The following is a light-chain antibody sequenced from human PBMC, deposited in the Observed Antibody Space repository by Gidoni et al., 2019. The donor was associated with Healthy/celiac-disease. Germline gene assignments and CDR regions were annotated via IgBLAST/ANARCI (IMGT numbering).Light chain of an antibody. CDR1: HSISSW. J-gene: IGKJ1*01. CDR2: DAS. CDR3: QQYNSYSR. Sequence: DIQMTQSPSTLSASVGDRVTITCRACHSISSWLAWYQQKPGKATKLLTYDASSLVSGVPSRFRGRGSGTEFTLTISSLQPDDFATYCCQQYNSYSRFGQGTKVEIK. V-gene: IGKV1-5*01.